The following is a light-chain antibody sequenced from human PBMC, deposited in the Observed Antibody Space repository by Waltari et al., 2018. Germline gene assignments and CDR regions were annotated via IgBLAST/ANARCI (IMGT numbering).Light chain of an antibody. CDR3: SSYTSGTTWV. V-gene: IGLV2-14*03. J-gene: IGLJ3*02. CDR2: EVN. CDR1: SSDGGGYNY. Sequence: QSALTQPASVSGSPGQSIPIACTGSSSDGGGYNYVSWYQQHPGKAPKLMIYEVNKWPSGVSNRFSGSKSGNTASLTISGLQAEDEADYYCSSYTSGTTWVFGGGTKVTVL.